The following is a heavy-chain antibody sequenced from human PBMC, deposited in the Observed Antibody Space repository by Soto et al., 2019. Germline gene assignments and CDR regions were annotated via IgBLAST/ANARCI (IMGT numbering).Heavy chain of an antibody. CDR2: XIXXXGXA. CDR3: ARDMTRTVVPYFDF. CDR1: GFTFTSSA. J-gene: IGHJ4*02. D-gene: IGHD1-7*01. V-gene: IGHV1-69*04. Sequence: SVKVSCKASGFTFTSSAVQLVRQAPGQGLEWMXRXIXXXGXAXXXQXXQXRVTITADKSTSTSHMELRSLRSEDTAVYYCARDMTRTVVPYFDFWGQGTLVTVSS.